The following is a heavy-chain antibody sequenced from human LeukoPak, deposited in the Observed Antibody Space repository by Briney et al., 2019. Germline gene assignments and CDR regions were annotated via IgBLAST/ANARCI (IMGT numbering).Heavy chain of an antibody. CDR3: ASLEERYYFDY. V-gene: IGHV4-39*01. CDR2: IYYSGST. D-gene: IGHD1-1*01. CDR1: GGSISSSSYY. Sequence: PSETLSLTCTVSGGSISSSSYYWGWIRQPPGKGLEWIGSIYYSGSTYYNPSLKSRVTISVDTSKNQFSLKLSSVTAADTAVYYCASLEERYYFDYWGQGTLVTVSS. J-gene: IGHJ4*02.